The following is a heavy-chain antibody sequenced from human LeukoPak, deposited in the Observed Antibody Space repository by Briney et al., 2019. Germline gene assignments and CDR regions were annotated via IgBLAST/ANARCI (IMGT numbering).Heavy chain of an antibody. CDR2: ISRSGSTI. D-gene: IGHD5-18*01. CDR3: AREMYSYGTPWYYFDY. CDR1: GFTFSSYE. Sequence: GGSQRLFCAASGFTFSSYEMNWVRQAPGKGLEWVSYISRSGSTIYYADSVKGRFTIYRDISKISLYLQMNSLRAEDTAVYYCAREMYSYGTPWYYFDYWGQGTLVTVSS. V-gene: IGHV3-48*03. J-gene: IGHJ4*02.